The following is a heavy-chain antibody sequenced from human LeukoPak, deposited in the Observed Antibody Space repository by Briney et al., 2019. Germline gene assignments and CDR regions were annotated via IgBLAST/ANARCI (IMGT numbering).Heavy chain of an antibody. CDR2: IRYDGSNK. D-gene: IGHD2-2*01. J-gene: IGHJ4*02. Sequence: PGGSLRLSCAASGFTFSSYGMHWVRQAPGKGLEWVAFIRYDGSNKYYADSVKGRFTISRDNSKNTLYLQMNSLRAEDTAVYYCANRYSSSTSCWIDDWGQENLVTVSP. CDR3: ANRYSSSTSCWIDD. V-gene: IGHV3-30*02. CDR1: GFTFSSYG.